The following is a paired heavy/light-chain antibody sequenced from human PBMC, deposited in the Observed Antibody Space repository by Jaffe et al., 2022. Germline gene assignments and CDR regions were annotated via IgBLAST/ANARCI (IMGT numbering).Heavy chain of an antibody. V-gene: IGHV3-49*04. CDR3: TRAPPRSGVYYFDY. CDR2: IRSKAYGGTT. D-gene: IGHD3-10*01. CDR1: GYAFGDYA. J-gene: IGHJ4*02. Sequence: EVQLVESGGALVEPGRFLRLSCTGSGYAFGDYAMSWVRQAPGKGLEWIGFIRSKAYGGTTEYAASVRGRFTISRDDSKSIAYVQMNSLKIEDTAVYYCTRAPPRSGVYYFDYWGQGTQVSVSS.
Light chain of an antibody. J-gene: IGLJ2*01. Sequence: QSALTQPASVSGSPGQSITISCTGTSSDIGAYNFVSWYQQHPAKAPKLMIYNVNNRPSGVSIRFSGSKSGNTASLTISGLQAEDEADYYCSSYTTSSTLVFGGGTTLTVL. CDR2: NVN. CDR3: SSYTTSSTLV. CDR1: SSDIGAYNF. V-gene: IGLV2-14*03.